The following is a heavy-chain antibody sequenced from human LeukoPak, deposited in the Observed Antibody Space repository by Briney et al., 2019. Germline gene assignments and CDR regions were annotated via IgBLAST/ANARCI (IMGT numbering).Heavy chain of an antibody. V-gene: IGHV4-39*01. CDR3: ARLSGRYYYDSSGYYDPNWFDP. J-gene: IGHJ5*02. D-gene: IGHD3-22*01. CDR1: GGSISSSSYY. Sequence: SETLSLTCTVSGGSISSSSYYWGWIRQPPGKGLEWIGSIYYSGSTYYNPSLKSRVTISVDTSKNQFSLKLSSVTAAATAVYYCARLSGRYYYDSSGYYDPNWFDPWGQGTLVTVSS. CDR2: IYYSGST.